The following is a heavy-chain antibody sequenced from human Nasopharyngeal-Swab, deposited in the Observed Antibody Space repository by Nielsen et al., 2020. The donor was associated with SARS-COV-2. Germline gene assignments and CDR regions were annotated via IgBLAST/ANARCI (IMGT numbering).Heavy chain of an antibody. J-gene: IGHJ6*03. V-gene: IGHV4-31*02. CDR3: ARVSRYYYMDV. CDR2: IYYSGST. Sequence: WIRQPPGKGLEWIGYIYYSGSTYYNPSLKRRVTISVDTSKNQFSLKLSSVTAADTAVYYCARVSRYYYMDVWGKGTTVTVSS.